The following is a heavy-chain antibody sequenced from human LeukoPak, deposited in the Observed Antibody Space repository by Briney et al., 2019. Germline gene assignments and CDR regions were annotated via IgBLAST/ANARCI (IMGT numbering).Heavy chain of an antibody. CDR3: ARDRPCDYGWGSDY. CDR1: GYTFTSYC. V-gene: IGHV1-18*01. D-gene: IGHD3-16*01. CDR2: ISAYNGNT. J-gene: IGHJ4*02. Sequence: ASVKVSCKASGYTFTSYCISWVRQAPGQGLEWMGWISAYNGNTNYAQKLQGRVTMTTDTSTSTAYMELRSLRSDDTAVYYCARDRPCDYGWGSDYWGQGTLVTVSS.